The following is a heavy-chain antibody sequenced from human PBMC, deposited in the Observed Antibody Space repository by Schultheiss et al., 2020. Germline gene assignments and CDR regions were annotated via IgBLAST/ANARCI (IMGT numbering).Heavy chain of an antibody. CDR3: AKYISTVIADY. J-gene: IGHJ4*02. D-gene: IGHD2-21*01. Sequence: GGSLRLSCAASGFTFSSYAMTWVRQAPGKGLEWVSTISGSGGTYYAESVKGRFTISRDNSKNTVYLQMNSLRAEDTALYYCAKYISTVIADYWGQGTLVTVSS. CDR2: ISGSGGT. V-gene: IGHV3-23*01. CDR1: GFTFSSYA.